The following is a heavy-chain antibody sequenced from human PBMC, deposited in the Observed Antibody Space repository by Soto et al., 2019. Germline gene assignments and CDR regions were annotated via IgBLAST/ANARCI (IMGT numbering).Heavy chain of an antibody. J-gene: IGHJ4*02. CDR1: GFTFSSYA. V-gene: IGHV3-64*01. CDR2: ISSNGGST. D-gene: IGHD3-22*01. CDR3: ASMGSSGYWFDY. Sequence: EVQLVESGGGLVQPGGSLRLSFAASGFTFSSYAMHWVRQAPGKGLEYVSAISSNGGSTYYANSVKGRFTISRDNSKNTLYLQMGSLRAEDMAVYYCASMGSSGYWFDYWGQGTLVTVSS.